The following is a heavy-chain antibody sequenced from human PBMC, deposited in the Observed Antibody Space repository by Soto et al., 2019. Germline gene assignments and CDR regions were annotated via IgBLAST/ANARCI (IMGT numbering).Heavy chain of an antibody. D-gene: IGHD2-15*01. CDR1: VFSFTTDGMG. V-gene: IGHV2-5*02. CDR3: AHLYWAASGTPYYFDY. Sequence: QITLKGSGPTLVKPTQTLTLTCTFSVFSFTTDGMGVGWIRQPPGKAPEWLALIYWDDDKRDSPSLKSRLTITKDASRIQVVLTLTDMYPADTATCCFAHLYWAASGTPYYFDYWGQGTLVTVSS. J-gene: IGHJ4*02. CDR2: IYWDDDK.